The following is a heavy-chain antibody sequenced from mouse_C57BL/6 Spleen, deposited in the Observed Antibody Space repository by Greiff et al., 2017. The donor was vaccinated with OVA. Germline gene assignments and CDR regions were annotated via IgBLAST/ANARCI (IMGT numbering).Heavy chain of an antibody. CDR3: VRQGLDGAY. D-gene: IGHD3-1*01. Sequence: EVKVVESGGGLVQPKGSLKLSCAASGFSFNTYAMNWVRQAPGKGLEWVARIRSKSNNYATYYADSVKDRFTISRDDSESMLYLQMNNLKTEDTAMYYCVRQGLDGAYWGQGTLVTVSA. CDR2: IRSKSNNYAT. CDR1: GFSFNTYA. J-gene: IGHJ3*01. V-gene: IGHV10-1*01.